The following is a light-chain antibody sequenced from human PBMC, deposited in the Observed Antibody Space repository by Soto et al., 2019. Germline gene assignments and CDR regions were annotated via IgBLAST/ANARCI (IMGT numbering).Light chain of an antibody. V-gene: IGLV2-23*01. CDR3: CSYAGSSTWVV. J-gene: IGLJ2*01. Sequence: QSVLTQPASVSGSPGQSITISCTGTSSDVGSYSLVSWYQHHPGKAPKLMIYEGSKRPSGVSNRFSGSKSGNTASLTISGLQAEDEADYYCCSYAGSSTWVVFGGGTKLTVL. CDR2: EGS. CDR1: SSDVGSYSL.